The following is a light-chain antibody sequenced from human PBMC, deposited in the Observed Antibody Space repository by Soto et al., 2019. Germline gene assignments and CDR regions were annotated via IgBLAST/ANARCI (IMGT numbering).Light chain of an antibody. CDR1: QSVSNY. V-gene: IGKV3-11*01. CDR2: HSS. Sequence: VLTQSPAILSLSPGERATLDCRASQSVSNYLAWYQQRPGQAPRLLSYHSSNRDTGVPASFSASGSGTDFTPTISSPEPEDFPVSYCQQRRLWPRTFGGGTKVEIK. CDR3: QQRRLWPRT. J-gene: IGKJ4*01.